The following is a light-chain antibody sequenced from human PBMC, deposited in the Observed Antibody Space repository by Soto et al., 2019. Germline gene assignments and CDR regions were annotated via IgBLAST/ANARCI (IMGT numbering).Light chain of an antibody. CDR2: EVS. J-gene: IGKJ1*01. CDR1: QSPLYSDGNTY. V-gene: IGKV2-30*01. CDR3: MQGTHWAVR. Sequence: DVVMTQSLLSLPVTLGQPASISCRSSQSPLYSDGNTYLSWFQQRPGQSPRRLIYEVSKRDSGVTDRSSGSGSGTDFTLKISGVEADDVGIYYCMQGTHWAVRFDRAIEVEIK.